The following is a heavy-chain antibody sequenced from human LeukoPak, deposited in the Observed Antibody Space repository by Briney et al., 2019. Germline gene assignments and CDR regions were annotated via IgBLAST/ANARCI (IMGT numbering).Heavy chain of an antibody. J-gene: IGHJ1*01. Sequence: HPGGSLRLSCAASGFTFSSYAMHWVRQAPGKGLEWVAVISYGGSNKYYADSVKGRFTISRDNSKNTLYLQMNSLRAEDTAVYYCAKESNDFWSGRPEYFQHWGQGTLVTVSS. CDR2: ISYGGSNK. V-gene: IGHV3-30-3*01. D-gene: IGHD3-3*01. CDR3: AKESNDFWSGRPEYFQH. CDR1: GFTFSSYA.